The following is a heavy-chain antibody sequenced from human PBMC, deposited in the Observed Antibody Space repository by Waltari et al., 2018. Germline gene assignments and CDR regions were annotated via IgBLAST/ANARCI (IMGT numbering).Heavy chain of an antibody. CDR2: INHSGST. D-gene: IGHD3-16*02. V-gene: IGHV4-34*01. J-gene: IGHJ5*02. Sequence: QVQLHQWGAGLLKASETLSLTGAVYGGSFGGHYWNWIRQPPGKGLEWIGEINHSGSTNYNPSLKSRVTISVDTSKNQFSLRLTSVTAADTSVYYCARGRLSSQLQARGRRGNWFDPWGQGTLVTVSS. CDR3: ARGRLSSQLQARGRRGNWFDP. CDR1: GGSFGGHY.